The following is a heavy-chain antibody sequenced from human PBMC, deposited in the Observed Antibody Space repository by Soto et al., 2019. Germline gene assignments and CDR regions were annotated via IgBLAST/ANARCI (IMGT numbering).Heavy chain of an antibody. V-gene: IGHV3-7*01. CDR3: AKWGGAWSDY. D-gene: IGHD1-26*01. CDR2: VNGDGSEK. CDR1: GFTFSSYY. J-gene: IGHJ4*02. Sequence: EVQLVESGGGLVQPGGSLRLSCAASGFTFSSYYMSWVRQAQGKGLEWVANVNGDGSEKYYVDSVKGRFTVSRDNAKNSLYLQITSLRAEDTAGYDCAKWGGAWSDYWGQGTLVTVAS.